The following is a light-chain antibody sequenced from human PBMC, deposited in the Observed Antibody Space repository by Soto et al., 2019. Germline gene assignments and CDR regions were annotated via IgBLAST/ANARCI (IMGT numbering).Light chain of an antibody. V-gene: IGLV2-11*01. CDR1: SSDVGAYNF. Sequence: QSALTQTRSVSGSPGQSVIISCTGTSSDVGAYNFVSWYQQHPGKAPKLMIYDVAKRPSGVPDRFSGSKSGNTASLTISGLQTEVEADYYCCSYAGSYTWVFGGGTKLTVL. J-gene: IGLJ3*02. CDR3: CSYAGSYTWV. CDR2: DVA.